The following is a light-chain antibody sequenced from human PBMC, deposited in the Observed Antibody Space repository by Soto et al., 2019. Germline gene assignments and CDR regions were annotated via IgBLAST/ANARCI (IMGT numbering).Light chain of an antibody. V-gene: IGKV1-13*02. J-gene: IGKJ1*01. CDR1: QGISNS. CDR3: QEYNSYTWT. Sequence: QLTQSPSSLSASVGDRVTITCRASQGISNSLAWYQQKPGKVPKLLIYDASSLASGVPSRFSGSGSGTEFTLTISSLQPDDFASFYCQEYNSYTWTFGQGTKVDIK. CDR2: DAS.